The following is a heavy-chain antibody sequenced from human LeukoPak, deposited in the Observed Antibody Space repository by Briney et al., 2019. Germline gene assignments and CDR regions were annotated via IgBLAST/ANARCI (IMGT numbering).Heavy chain of an antibody. D-gene: IGHD3-16*01. J-gene: IGHJ4*02. CDR2: IDNDGRGT. Sequence: GGSLRLSCAASGFTFSSCWMHWVRQAPGKGLVWVSRIDNDGRGTSYADSVKGRFTISRDNAKNRLYLQMNSLRAEDTAVYYCASLNYGPDYWGQGTLVTVSS. CDR1: GFTFSSCW. CDR3: ASLNYGPDY. V-gene: IGHV3-74*01.